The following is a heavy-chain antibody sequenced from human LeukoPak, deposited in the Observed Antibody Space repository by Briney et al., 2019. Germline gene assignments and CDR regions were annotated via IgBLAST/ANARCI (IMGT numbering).Heavy chain of an antibody. CDR2: MNPNSGNT. CDR1: GYTFTSYD. CDR3: ARGYYGSGNFID. D-gene: IGHD3-10*01. V-gene: IGHV1-8*01. Sequence: ASVKVSCKASGYTFTSYDINWVRQATGQGLEWMGWMNPNSGNTGYAQKFQGRVTMTRNTSISTAYMELSSLRAEDTAVYYCARGYYGSGNFIDWGQGTLVTVSS. J-gene: IGHJ4*02.